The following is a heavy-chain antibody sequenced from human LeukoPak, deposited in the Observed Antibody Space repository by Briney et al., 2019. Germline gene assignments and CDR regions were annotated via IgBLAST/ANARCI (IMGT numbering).Heavy chain of an antibody. V-gene: IGHV1-69*05. CDR1: GGTFSSYA. D-gene: IGHD3-10*01. Sequence: ASVKVSCKASGGTFSSYAISWARQAPGQGLEWMGRIIPIFGTANYAQKFQGRVTITTDESTSTAYMELSSLRSEDTAVYYCASDRFGELLLSVWYFDYWGQGTLVTVSS. CDR3: ASDRFGELLLSVWYFDY. J-gene: IGHJ4*02. CDR2: IIPIFGTA.